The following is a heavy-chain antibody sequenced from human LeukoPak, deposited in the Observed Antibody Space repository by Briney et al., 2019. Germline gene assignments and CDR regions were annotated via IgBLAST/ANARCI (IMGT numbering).Heavy chain of an antibody. J-gene: IGHJ5*02. Sequence: GGSLRLSCAASGFTFSSYGMHWVRQAPGKGLEWVAFIRYDGSNKYYADSVKGRFTISRDNSKNTLYLQMNSLRAEDTAVYYCARGHSSSWYRLGWFDPWGQGTLVTVSS. CDR1: GFTFSSYG. D-gene: IGHD6-13*01. CDR3: ARGHSSSWYRLGWFDP. CDR2: IRYDGSNK. V-gene: IGHV3-30*02.